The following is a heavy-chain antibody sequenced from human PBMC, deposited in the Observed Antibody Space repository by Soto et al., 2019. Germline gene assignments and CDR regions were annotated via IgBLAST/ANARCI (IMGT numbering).Heavy chain of an antibody. CDR2: IYHSGST. Sequence: PSETLSLTCAVSGGSISSSNWWSWVRQPPGKGLEWIGEIYHSGSTNYNPSLKSQVTISVDKSKNQFSLKLSSVTAADTAVYYCASRPRRNWNYYYNYYYYYGMDVWGQGTTVTVSS. V-gene: IGHV4-4*02. J-gene: IGHJ6*02. CDR3: ASRPRRNWNYYYNYYYYYGMDV. CDR1: GGSISSSNW. D-gene: IGHD1-7*01.